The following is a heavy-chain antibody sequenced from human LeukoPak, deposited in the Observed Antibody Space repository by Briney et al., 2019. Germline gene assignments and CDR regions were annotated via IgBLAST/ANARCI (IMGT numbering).Heavy chain of an antibody. CDR2: IYSGGST. J-gene: IGHJ6*03. D-gene: IGHD3-10*01. CDR3: AKDLFSGSGRAGNMDV. V-gene: IGHV3-53*01. CDR1: GFTVSSNY. Sequence: GGSLRLSCAASGFTVSSNYMSWVRQAPGKGLGWVSVIYSGGSTYYADSVKGRFTISRDNSKNTLYLQMNSLRAEDTAVYYCAKDLFSGSGRAGNMDVWGKGTTVTVSS.